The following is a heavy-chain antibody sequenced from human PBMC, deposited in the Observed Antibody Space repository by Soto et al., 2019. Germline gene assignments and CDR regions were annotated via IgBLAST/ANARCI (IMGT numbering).Heavy chain of an antibody. CDR3: ARGSYYYDSSGRDAFDI. V-gene: IGHV3-74*01. Sequence: GESLRLSCAASGFTFSSYWMHWVRQAPGKGLVWVSRINSDGSSTSYADSVKGRFTISRDNAKNTLYLQMNSLRAEDTAVYYCARGSYYYDSSGRDAFDIWGQGTMVTVSS. CDR2: INSDGSST. J-gene: IGHJ3*02. CDR1: GFTFSSYW. D-gene: IGHD3-22*01.